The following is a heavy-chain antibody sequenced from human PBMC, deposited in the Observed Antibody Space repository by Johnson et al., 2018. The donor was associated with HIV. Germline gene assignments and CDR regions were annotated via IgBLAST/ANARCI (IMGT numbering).Heavy chain of an antibody. J-gene: IGHJ3*02. CDR2: IYSGGST. Sequence: VQLVESGGGLVQPGGSLRLACAASGFTVSSNYMSWVRQAPGKGLEWVSVIYSGGSTYYADSVKGRFTISRDNSTNTLYLQMNSLRAEDTAVYYCARDGEQQQPGAFDIWGQGTMVTVSS. CDR1: GFTVSSNY. D-gene: IGHD6-13*01. V-gene: IGHV3-66*01. CDR3: ARDGEQQQPGAFDI.